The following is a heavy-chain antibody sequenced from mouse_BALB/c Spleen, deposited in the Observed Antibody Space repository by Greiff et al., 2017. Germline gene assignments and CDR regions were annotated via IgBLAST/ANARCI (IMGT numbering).Heavy chain of an antibody. CDR2: ISSGGST. Sequence: EVKLVESGGGLVKPGGSLKLSCAASGFTFSSYAMSWVRQTPEKRLEWVASISSGGSTYYPDSVKGRFTISRDNARNILYLQMSSLRSEDTAMYYCARDGSSLYYYAMDYWGQGTSVTVSS. CDR1: GFTFSSYA. V-gene: IGHV5-6-5*01. D-gene: IGHD1-1*01. J-gene: IGHJ4*01. CDR3: ARDGSSLYYYAMDY.